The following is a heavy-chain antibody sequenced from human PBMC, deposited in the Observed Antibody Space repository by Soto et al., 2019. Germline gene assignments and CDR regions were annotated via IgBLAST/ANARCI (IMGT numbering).Heavy chain of an antibody. Sequence: QITLKASGPTLVNPTQTLTLTCTFSGFSLTSGVVGVGWIRQPPGEALEWLALIYWNDEQYYNPSLRNRLTVNRDTYKHQVAVAINNMDPVDTATYCCADRVPGPSGYGAWCQGTTVTV. CDR1: GFSLTSGVVG. CDR2: IYWNDEQ. J-gene: IGHJ6*02. V-gene: IGHV2-5*01. CDR3: ADRVPGPSGYGA. D-gene: IGHD3-10*01.